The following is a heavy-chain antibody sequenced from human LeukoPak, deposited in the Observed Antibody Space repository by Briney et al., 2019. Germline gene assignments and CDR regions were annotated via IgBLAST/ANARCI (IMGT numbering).Heavy chain of an antibody. D-gene: IGHD6-13*01. V-gene: IGHV3-21*01. J-gene: IGHJ4*02. CDR2: ISSSSSYI. CDR1: GFTFSSYS. Sequence: PGGSLRLSCAASGFTFSSYSMNWVHQAPGKGLEWVSSISSSSSYIYYADSVKGRFTISRDNAKNSLYLQMNSLRAEDTAVYYCARDRMEIAAAGDFDYWGQGTLVTVSS. CDR3: ARDRMEIAAAGDFDY.